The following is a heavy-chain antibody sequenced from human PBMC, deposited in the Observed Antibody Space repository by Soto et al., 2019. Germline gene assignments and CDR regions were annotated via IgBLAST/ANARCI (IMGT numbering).Heavy chain of an antibody. J-gene: IGHJ6*02. Sequence: VGSLRLSCVASGFTFSSYALNWVRQAPGKGLQWVALISYEGSNTYYADSVRGRFTISRDNSKNTLYLQMNTLRPEDTGLYYCARVTPGNNLYYFSGLDFWGQGTSVTVSS. V-gene: IGHV3-30-3*01. CDR2: ISYEGSNT. CDR1: GFTFSSYA. D-gene: IGHD1-1*01. CDR3: ARVTPGNNLYYFSGLDF.